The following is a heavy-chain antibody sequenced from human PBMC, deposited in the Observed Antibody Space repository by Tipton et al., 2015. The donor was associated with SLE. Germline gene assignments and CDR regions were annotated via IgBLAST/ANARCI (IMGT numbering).Heavy chain of an antibody. Sequence: TLSLTCAVYGGSLSGHYWSWIRQAPRKGPGWIGESNHSGSTKYTPSLKSRVTISVDTSKNQFSLRLSYVTAADTAVYYCARGRSTWGYWGQGTLVTVSS. CDR1: GGSLSGHY. CDR2: SNHSGST. D-gene: IGHD1-26*01. CDR3: ARGRSTWGY. V-gene: IGHV4-34*01. J-gene: IGHJ4*02.